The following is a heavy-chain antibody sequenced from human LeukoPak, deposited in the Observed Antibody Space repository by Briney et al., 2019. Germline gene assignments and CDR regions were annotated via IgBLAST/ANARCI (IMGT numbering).Heavy chain of an antibody. Sequence: GGSLRLSCAASGFAFSSYSMNWVRQAPGKGLEWVSYISSSSSTIYYADSVKGRFTISRDNAKNSLYLQMNSLRAEDTAVYYCARDDTGYSSSWFDPWGQGTLVTVSS. V-gene: IGHV3-48*01. D-gene: IGHD6-13*01. CDR3: ARDDTGYSSSWFDP. J-gene: IGHJ5*02. CDR2: ISSSSSTI. CDR1: GFAFSSYS.